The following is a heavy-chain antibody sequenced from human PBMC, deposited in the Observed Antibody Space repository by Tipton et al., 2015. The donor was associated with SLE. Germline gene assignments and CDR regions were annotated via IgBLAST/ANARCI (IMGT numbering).Heavy chain of an antibody. J-gene: IGHJ5*02. D-gene: IGHD6-13*01. Sequence: LRLSCSVSGFTFSTYWMSWVRQAPGKGLEWVANINQDGSETYSVNSVKGRFTISRDNTKNSLYLQMNSLRAEDTAVYYCARGPNSSSWYGEGNWFDPWGQGTLVTVSS. CDR3: ARGPNSSSWYGEGNWFDP. CDR1: GFTFSTYW. CDR2: INQDGSET. V-gene: IGHV3-7*03.